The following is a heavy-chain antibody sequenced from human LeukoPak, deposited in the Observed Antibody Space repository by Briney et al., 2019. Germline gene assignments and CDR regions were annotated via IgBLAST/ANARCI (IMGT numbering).Heavy chain of an antibody. CDR2: ISSSSSYI. J-gene: IGHJ4*02. CDR1: GFTFSSYS. Sequence: PGGSLRLSCAASGFTFSSYSMNWVRQAPGRGLEWVSSISSSSSYIYYADSVKGRFTISRDNAKNSLYLQMNSLRAEDTAEYYCARGPPGIDFWTLDWGQGTLVTVSS. D-gene: IGHD3/OR15-3a*01. V-gene: IGHV3-21*01. CDR3: ARGPPGIDFWTLD.